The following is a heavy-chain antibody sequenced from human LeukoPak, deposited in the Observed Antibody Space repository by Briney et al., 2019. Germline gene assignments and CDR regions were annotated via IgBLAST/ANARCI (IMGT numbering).Heavy chain of an antibody. V-gene: IGHV1-8*01. J-gene: IGHJ5*02. CDR2: MNPNSGNT. CDR1: GYTFTSYD. CDR3: ARGLYDFWSGPTGWFDP. D-gene: IGHD3-3*01. Sequence: GASVKVSCKASGYTFTSYDINWVRQATGQGLEWMGWMNPNSGNTGYAQKFQGRVTMTRNTSISTAYMELSSLRSEDTAVYYCARGLYDFWSGPTGWFDPWGQGTLVTVSS.